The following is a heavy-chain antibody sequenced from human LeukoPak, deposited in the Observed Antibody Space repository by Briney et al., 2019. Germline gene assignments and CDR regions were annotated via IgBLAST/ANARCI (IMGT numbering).Heavy chain of an antibody. Sequence: GGSLRLSCVASELTFHDYAMHWVRQAPGKGLEWVSLISADGGSTFYADSVRGRFSISRDNSKNSLYLQMNSLRTEDTAMYYCAKESGKFDYWGQGTLVAVSS. CDR1: ELTFHDYA. V-gene: IGHV3-43*02. CDR3: AKESGKFDY. J-gene: IGHJ4*02. CDR2: ISADGGST.